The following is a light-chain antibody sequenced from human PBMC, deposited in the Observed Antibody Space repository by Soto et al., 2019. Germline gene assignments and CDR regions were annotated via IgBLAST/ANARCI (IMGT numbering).Light chain of an antibody. CDR3: PEYNSYWQ. J-gene: IGKJ1*01. CDR1: QSISSW. V-gene: IGKV1-5*01. CDR2: DAS. Sequence: DIQMAQSPPTLSASIGDICTSTYRGSQSISSWLAWYQPKPGKAPKLLISDASSLESGVPSRFRGGGSGNEFTLTIRSLQPDDFENYYCPEYNSYWQFGPGTKVDIK.